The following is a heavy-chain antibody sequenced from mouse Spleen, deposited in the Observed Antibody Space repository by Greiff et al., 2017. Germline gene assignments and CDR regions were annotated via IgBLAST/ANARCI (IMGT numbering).Heavy chain of an antibody. J-gene: IGHJ4*01. Sequence: VQLKESGPGLVKPSQSLSLTCSVTGYSITSGYYWNWIRQFPGNNLEWMGYISYDGSNNYNPSLKNRISFTRDTSKNQFFLKLNSVTTEDTATYYCARGYAMDYWGQGTSVTVSS. CDR3: ARGYAMDY. CDR1: GYSITSGYY. V-gene: IGHV3-6*01. CDR2: ISYDGSN.